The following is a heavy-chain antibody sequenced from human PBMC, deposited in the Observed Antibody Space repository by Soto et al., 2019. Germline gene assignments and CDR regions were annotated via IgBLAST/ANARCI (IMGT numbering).Heavy chain of an antibody. CDR1: GGSISSGGYS. CDR2: IYYSGST. D-gene: IGHD3-22*01. Sequence: SETLSLTCAVSGGSISSGGYSWSWIRQPPGKGLEWIGYIYYSGSTNYNPSLKSRVTISVDTSKNQFSLKLSSVTAADTAVYYCARFDYFVSNGYFNFGYNRGQDNLVTISA. J-gene: IGHJ1*01. CDR3: ARFDYFVSNGYFNFGYN. V-gene: IGHV4-61*08.